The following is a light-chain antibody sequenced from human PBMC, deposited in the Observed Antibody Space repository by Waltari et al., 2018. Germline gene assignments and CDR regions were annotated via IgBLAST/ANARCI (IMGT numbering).Light chain of an antibody. V-gene: IGKV4-1*01. J-gene: IGKJ5*01. Sequence: IVMTQSPASLAVSLGERATINGKSSQTILYSGNNRQCFAWYQQKPGQPPRLLIYWASSRESGVPDRFSGSGSGTDFTLTISSLQAEDVAVYYCQQYSSPSSITFGQGTRLEIK. CDR2: WAS. CDR3: QQYSSPSSIT. CDR1: QTILYSGNNRQC.